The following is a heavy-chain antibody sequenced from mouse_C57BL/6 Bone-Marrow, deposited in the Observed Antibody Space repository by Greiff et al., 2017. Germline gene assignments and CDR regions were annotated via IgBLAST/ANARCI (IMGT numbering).Heavy chain of an antibody. V-gene: IGHV1-61*01. J-gene: IGHJ2*01. D-gene: IGHD1-1*01. CDR1: GYTFTSYW. CDR3: AREGFYYYGVYYFDY. CDR2: IYPSDSET. Sequence: VQLQQPGAELVRPGSSVKLSCKASGYTFTSYWMDWVKQRPGQGLEWIGNIYPSDSETHYNQKFKDKATLTVDKSSSTAYMQLSSLTSEDSAVYYCAREGFYYYGVYYFDYWGQGTTLTVSS.